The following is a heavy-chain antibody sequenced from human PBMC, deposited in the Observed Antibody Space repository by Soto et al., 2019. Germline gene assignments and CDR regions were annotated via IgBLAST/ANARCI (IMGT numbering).Heavy chain of an antibody. V-gene: IGHV3-23*01. D-gene: IGHD3-22*01. CDR2: ISGSGGST. CDR3: EKSGYYYDSSGYLHVGVFDY. Sequence: EVQLLESGGGLVQPGGSLRLSCAASGFTFSSYAMSWVRQAPGKGLEWVSAISGSGGSTYYADSVKGRFTISRDNSKNTLYLQMNSMRAEDTAVYDCEKSGYYYDSSGYLHVGVFDYWGQVSLVSVS. CDR1: GFTFSSYA. J-gene: IGHJ4*02.